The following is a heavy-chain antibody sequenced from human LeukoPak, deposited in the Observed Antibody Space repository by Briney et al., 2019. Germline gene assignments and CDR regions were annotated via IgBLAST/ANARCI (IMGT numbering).Heavy chain of an antibody. CDR3: AKGRWALFDC. Sequence: SQTLSLTCDISGYSFSSNSAAWNWIRQSPSLGLEWLGRTYYRYKWYNDYAISVKSRMTINADTSKNQFSLQLNSVTPEDTAVYYCAKGRWALFDCWGQGTLVIVSS. CDR1: GYSFSSNSAA. D-gene: IGHD3-10*01. V-gene: IGHV6-1*01. CDR2: TYYRYKWYN. J-gene: IGHJ4*02.